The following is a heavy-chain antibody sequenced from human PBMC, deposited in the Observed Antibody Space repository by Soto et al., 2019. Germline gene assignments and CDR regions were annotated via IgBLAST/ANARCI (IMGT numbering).Heavy chain of an antibody. CDR3: ASDRRYFDWLAALYYYSCINV. V-gene: IGHV4-59*01. Sequence: SETLSLTCTVSGGSISSYYWSWIRQPPGKGLEWIGYIYYSGSTNYNPSLKSRVTISVDTSKNQFSLKLSSVTAADTAVYYCASDRRYFDWLAALYYYSCINVWD. J-gene: IGHJ6*03. CDR2: IYYSGST. CDR1: GGSISSYY. D-gene: IGHD3-9*01.